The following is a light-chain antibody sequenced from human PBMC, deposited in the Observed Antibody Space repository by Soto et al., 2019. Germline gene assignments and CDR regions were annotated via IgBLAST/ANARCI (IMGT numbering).Light chain of an antibody. CDR1: QTVIRNY. V-gene: IGKV3-20*01. CDR3: QQHGTSPIT. Sequence: ESVLTQSPDTLSLSPGERATLSCMASQTVIRNYLAWHQQKPGQTPRLLVYGASSRATGIPDRFSGSGSGTDFTLTISRLEPEDFAVNYCQQHGTSPITFGQGTRLEIK. J-gene: IGKJ5*01. CDR2: GAS.